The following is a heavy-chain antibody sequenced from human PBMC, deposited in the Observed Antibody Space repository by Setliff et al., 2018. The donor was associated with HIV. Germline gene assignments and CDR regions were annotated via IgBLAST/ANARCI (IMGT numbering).Heavy chain of an antibody. CDR3: AKRPGYGYPFHI. V-gene: IGHV4-61*01. CDR1: GGSVGSGSYY. Sequence: PSETLSLTCSVSGGSVGSGSYYWSWIRQSPGKGLEWLGYIYYSGSTTYNPSLRSRVTISVDTSKSQFSLKLTSVTAADTAVYYCAKRPGYGYPFHIWGQGTMVTVSS. D-gene: IGHD5-18*01. CDR2: IYYSGST. J-gene: IGHJ3*02.